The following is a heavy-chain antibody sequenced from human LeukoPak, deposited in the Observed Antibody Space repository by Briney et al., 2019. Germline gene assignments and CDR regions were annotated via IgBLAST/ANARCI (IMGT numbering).Heavy chain of an antibody. D-gene: IGHD3-3*01. CDR3: ARGPRGSSYYDFWSGYYGNWFDP. Sequence: SQTLSLTCAVSGGSISSGGYSWSWIRQPPGKGLEWIGYIYHSGSTYYNPSLKSRVTISVDRSKNQFSLKLSSVTAADTAVYYCARGPRGSSYYDFWSGYYGNWFDPWGQGTLVTVSS. J-gene: IGHJ5*02. CDR2: IYHSGST. CDR1: GGSISSGGYS. V-gene: IGHV4-30-2*01.